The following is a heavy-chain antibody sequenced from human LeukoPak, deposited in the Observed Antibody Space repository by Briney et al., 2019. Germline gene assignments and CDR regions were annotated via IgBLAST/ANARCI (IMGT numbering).Heavy chain of an antibody. CDR2: VYHNGRT. J-gene: IGHJ5*02. V-gene: IGHV4-4*02. Sequence: SGTLSLTCDVSGGSITRTNWWTWLRQPPGKGLELMGEVYHNGRTNYNPSLQIRITISVDKSKNQFSLNLTSVTAADPAIYYCARDWDGRDSDRSGYYPSWFDPWGQGALVTVSS. CDR3: ARDWDGRDSDRSGYYPSWFDP. CDR1: GGSITRTNW. D-gene: IGHD3-22*01.